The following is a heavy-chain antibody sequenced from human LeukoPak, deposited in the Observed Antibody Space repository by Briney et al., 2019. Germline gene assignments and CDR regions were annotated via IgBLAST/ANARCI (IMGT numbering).Heavy chain of an antibody. CDR1: GFTFSISA. V-gene: IGHV3-23*01. CDR2: ISGSGGST. CDR3: AKEVFSSSWTGFDY. D-gene: IGHD6-13*01. Sequence: GGSLRLSCAASGFTFSISAMTWVRQAPGKGLEWVSAISGSGGSTYYADSVKGRFTISRDNSKNTLYLQMNSLRAEDTAVYYCAKEVFSSSWTGFDYWGQGTLVTVSS. J-gene: IGHJ4*02.